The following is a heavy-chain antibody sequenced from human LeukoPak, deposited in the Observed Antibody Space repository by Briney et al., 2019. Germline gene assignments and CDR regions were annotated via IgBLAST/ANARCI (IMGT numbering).Heavy chain of an antibody. CDR3: AREFIAVAGHFDY. CDR1: GGSVSSGSYY. CDR2: IYYSGST. Sequence: SETLSLTCTVSGGSVSSGSYYWSWIRQPPGKGLEWIGYIYYSGSTNYNPSLKSRVTISVDTSKNQFSLKLSSVTAADTAMYYCAREFIAVAGHFDYWGQGTLVTVSS. J-gene: IGHJ4*02. V-gene: IGHV4-61*01. D-gene: IGHD6-19*01.